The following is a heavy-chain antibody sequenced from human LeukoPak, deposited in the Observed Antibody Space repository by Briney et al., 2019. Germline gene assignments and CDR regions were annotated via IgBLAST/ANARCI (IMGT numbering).Heavy chain of an antibody. V-gene: IGHV1-18*01. CDR3: ARDLEMGVVPARGSIWFDP. Sequence: ASVKVSCKASGYTFTSYGISWVRQAPGQGLEWMGWISAYNGNTNYAQKLQGRVTMTTDTSTSTAYMELRSLRSDDTAVYYCARDLEMGVVPARGSIWFDPWGQGTLVTVSS. D-gene: IGHD2-2*03. J-gene: IGHJ5*02. CDR2: ISAYNGNT. CDR1: GYTFTSYG.